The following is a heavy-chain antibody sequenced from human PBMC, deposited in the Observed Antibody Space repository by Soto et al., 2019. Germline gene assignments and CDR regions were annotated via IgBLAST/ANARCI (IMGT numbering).Heavy chain of an antibody. CDR3: ARGNHRWLQLWYFDL. CDR2: IIPIFGTA. D-gene: IGHD5-12*01. Sequence: QVQLVQSGAEVKKPGSSVTVSCKASGGTFSSYTISWVRQATGQGLEWVGGIIPIFGTATYAQKFQGRVKMTADESTGTAYMALSSLRAEDTAVYYCARGNHRWLQLWYFDLWGRGTLVTVSS. V-gene: IGHV1-69*12. CDR1: GGTFSSYT. J-gene: IGHJ2*01.